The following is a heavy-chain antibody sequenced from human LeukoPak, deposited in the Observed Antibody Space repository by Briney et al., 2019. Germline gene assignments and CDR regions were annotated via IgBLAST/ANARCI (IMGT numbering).Heavy chain of an antibody. D-gene: IGHD5-18*01. J-gene: IGHJ4*02. CDR3: AKGGDKYSYGELDY. CDR1: GFTFISYA. Sequence: GGSLTLSCAASGFTFISYAMSWVRQAPGKGLEWFSAISGGTDSTYYSDSVKGRFTIYRNNSKNTLYLQMNTLRAEDTAVYYCAKGGDKYSYGELDYWGQGTLVTVSS. CDR2: ISGGTDST. V-gene: IGHV3-23*01.